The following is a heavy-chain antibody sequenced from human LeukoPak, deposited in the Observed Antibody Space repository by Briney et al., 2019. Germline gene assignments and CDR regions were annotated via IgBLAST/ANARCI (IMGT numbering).Heavy chain of an antibody. CDR3: AKPVGYCSGGSCYSVDY. Sequence: GGSLRLSCAASGFSFSSYAMSWVRPAPGKGLEWVSAISGSGGSTYYADSVKGRFTISRDNSKNTLYLQMNSLRAEDTAVYYCAKPVGYCSGGSCYSVDYWGQGTLVTVSS. D-gene: IGHD2-15*01. CDR2: ISGSGGST. V-gene: IGHV3-23*01. CDR1: GFSFSSYA. J-gene: IGHJ4*02.